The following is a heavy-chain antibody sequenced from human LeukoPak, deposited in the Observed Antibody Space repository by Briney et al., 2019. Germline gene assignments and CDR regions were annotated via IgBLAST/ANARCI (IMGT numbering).Heavy chain of an antibody. D-gene: IGHD3-22*01. CDR1: GFPFSTYV. CDR3: AKRDSGDYFPYYLDY. V-gene: IGHV3-23*01. Sequence: GGSLRLSCAASGFPFSTYVMTWVRQAPGKGLEWVSSISGGGDYTYYADSVKGRFTISRDNSKNTLYLQMNSLRAEDSAVYHCAKRDSGDYFPYYLDYWGPGTLVTVSS. CDR2: ISGGGDYT. J-gene: IGHJ4*02.